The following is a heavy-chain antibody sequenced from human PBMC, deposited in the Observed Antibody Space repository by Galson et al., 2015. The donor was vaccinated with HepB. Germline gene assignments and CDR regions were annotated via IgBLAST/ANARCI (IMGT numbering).Heavy chain of an antibody. Sequence: TLSLTCTVSGGSISSGGYYWSWIRQHPGKGLEWIGYIYYSGSTYYNPSLKSRVTISVDTSKNQFSLKLSSVTAADTAVYYCARANSYTAYMDVWGKGTTVTVSS. CDR2: IYYSGST. CDR1: GGSISSGGYY. J-gene: IGHJ6*03. D-gene: IGHD5-18*01. V-gene: IGHV4-31*03. CDR3: ARANSYTAYMDV.